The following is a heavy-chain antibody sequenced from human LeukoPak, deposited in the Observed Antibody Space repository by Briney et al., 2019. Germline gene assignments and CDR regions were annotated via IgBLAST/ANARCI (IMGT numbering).Heavy chain of an antibody. CDR3: VGRLRGWSSGFDY. D-gene: IGHD6-19*01. V-gene: IGHV3-48*03. J-gene: IGHJ4*02. Sequence: GGSLRLSCAASGFTFSSYEMSWVRQAPGKGLEWVSYISSSASTVYYADSVKGRFTISRDNAKNSLYLQMNSLRAEDTAVYYCVGRLRGWSSGFDYWGQGILVTVSS. CDR1: GFTFSSYE. CDR2: ISSSASTV.